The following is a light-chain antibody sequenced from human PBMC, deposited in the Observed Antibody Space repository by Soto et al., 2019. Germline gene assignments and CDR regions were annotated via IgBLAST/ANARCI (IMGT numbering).Light chain of an antibody. V-gene: IGKV1-39*01. CDR3: QKSYSTPGT. CDR2: AAS. J-gene: IGKJ1*01. CDR1: QSISSY. Sequence: DIQMTQSPSSLSASVGDRVTITCRASQSISSYLNWNQQKPGKSPKLLIYAASRLQSGVPSRFSGSGSGTDFTITISSLQTEDFATYYCQKSYSTPGTFGQGTNVEIK.